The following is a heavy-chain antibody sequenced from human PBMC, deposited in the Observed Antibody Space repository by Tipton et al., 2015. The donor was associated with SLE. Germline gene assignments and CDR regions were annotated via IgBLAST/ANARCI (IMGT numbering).Heavy chain of an antibody. CDR1: DGSFSAYN. D-gene: IGHD2-15*01. J-gene: IGHJ4*02. CDR2: IHYSRDI. V-gene: IGHV4-59*01. Sequence: GLVKPSETLSLTCGVYDGSFSAYNWNWIRQSPGKGLEWIGFIHYSRDINYNPSLKSRATISIDTSKNQLSLKLTSVTAADTAVYYCARGSVVADDYWGQGTLVTVSS. CDR3: ARGSVVADDY.